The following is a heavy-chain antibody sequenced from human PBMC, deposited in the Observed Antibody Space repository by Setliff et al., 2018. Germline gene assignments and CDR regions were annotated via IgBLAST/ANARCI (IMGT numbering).Heavy chain of an antibody. Sequence: PGGSLRLSCAASGFTFSTYEMNWVRQAPGKGLEWVSYISSSGSTIYYVDSVKGRFTISRDNAKNSLYLQMNSLRAEDTAVYYCARYSSGWFFGYWGQGTLVTVSS. CDR3: ARYSSGWFFGY. J-gene: IGHJ4*02. D-gene: IGHD6-19*01. CDR2: ISSSGSTI. V-gene: IGHV3-48*03. CDR1: GFTFSTYE.